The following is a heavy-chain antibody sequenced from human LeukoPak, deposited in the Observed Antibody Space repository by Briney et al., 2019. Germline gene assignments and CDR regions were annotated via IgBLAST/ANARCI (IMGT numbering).Heavy chain of an antibody. V-gene: IGHV3-23*01. CDR1: GFTFSSYA. CDR3: QGAYYYGSGSYYRVSFDY. D-gene: IGHD3-10*01. CDR2: ISGSGGST. Sequence: GGSLRLSCAASGFTFSSYAMSWVRQAPGKGLEWVSAISGSGGSTYYADSVKGRFTISRDNSKNTLYLQMNSLRVEDTAVYYCQGAYYYGSGSYYRVSFDYWGQGTLVTVSS. J-gene: IGHJ4*02.